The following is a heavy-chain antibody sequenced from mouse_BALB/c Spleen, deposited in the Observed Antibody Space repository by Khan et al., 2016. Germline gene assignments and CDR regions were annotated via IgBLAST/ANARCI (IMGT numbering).Heavy chain of an antibody. CDR3: VSAGIYYGTYYYAMDY. V-gene: IGHV3-6*02. D-gene: IGHD1-1*01. CDR1: GYSITSGYY. Sequence: EVKLEESGPGLVKPSQSLSLTCSVTGYSITSGYYWNWIRQFPGNKLEWMGYISYDGSNNYNPSLKNRISITRDTSKNQFFLKLNSVTTEDTATYYCVSAGIYYGTYYYAMDYWGQGTSVTVSS. CDR2: ISYDGSN. J-gene: IGHJ4*01.